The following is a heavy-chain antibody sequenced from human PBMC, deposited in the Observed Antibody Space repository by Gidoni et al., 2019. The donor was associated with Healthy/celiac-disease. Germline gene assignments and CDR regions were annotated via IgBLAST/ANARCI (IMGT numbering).Heavy chain of an antibody. Sequence: QVQLVQSGAEVKKPGASVKVSCKASGYTFTSYYMHWLRQAPGQGLEWMGIINPSGGSTRYAQKFQGRVTRTRDTSTSTVYMELSSLRSEDTAVYYCARAVTMVRGARGGFDPWGQGTLVTVSS. D-gene: IGHD3-10*01. CDR3: ARAVTMVRGARGGFDP. CDR2: INPSGGST. J-gene: IGHJ5*02. CDR1: GYTFTSYY. V-gene: IGHV1-46*01.